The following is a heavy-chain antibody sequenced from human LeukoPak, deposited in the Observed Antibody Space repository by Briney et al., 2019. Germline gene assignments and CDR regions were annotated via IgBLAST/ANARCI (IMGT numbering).Heavy chain of an antibody. CDR3: TRATGWLSDY. D-gene: IGHD6-19*01. V-gene: IGHV1-18*04. CDR2: ISPYNGDT. Sequence: ASVRVSCKTSGFFTNCDINWVRQAPGQRLEWMGWISPYNGDTKYAQKFQGRVTMTTDISTSTTYLELRSLKSDDTALYYCTRATGWLSDYWGQGTLVTVSS. CDR1: GFFTNCD. J-gene: IGHJ4*02.